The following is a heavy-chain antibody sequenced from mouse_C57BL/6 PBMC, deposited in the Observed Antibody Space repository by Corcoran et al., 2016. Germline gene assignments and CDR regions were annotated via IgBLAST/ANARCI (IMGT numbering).Heavy chain of an antibody. Sequence: QVQLQQSGAELARPGASVKLSCKASGYTFTSYGISWVKQRTGQGLEWIGEIYPRSGNTYYNEKFKGKATLTADKSSSTAYMELRSLTSEDSAVYFCSYSNYGWFAYWGQGTLVTVSA. D-gene: IGHD2-5*01. V-gene: IGHV1-81*01. CDR2: IYPRSGNT. J-gene: IGHJ3*01. CDR3: SYSNYGWFAY. CDR1: GYTFTSYG.